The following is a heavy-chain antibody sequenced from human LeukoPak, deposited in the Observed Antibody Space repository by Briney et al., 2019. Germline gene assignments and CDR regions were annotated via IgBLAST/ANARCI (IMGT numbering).Heavy chain of an antibody. D-gene: IGHD3-22*01. CDR3: AREGSPEPQITMIVADMKWFDP. Sequence: SETLSLTCAVYGGSFSGYYWSWIRQPPGKGLEWIGEINHSGSTNYNPSLKSRVTISVDTSKNQFSLKLSSVTAADTAVYYCAREGSPEPQITMIVADMKWFDPWGQGTLVTVSS. J-gene: IGHJ5*02. CDR1: GGSFSGYY. V-gene: IGHV4-34*01. CDR2: INHSGST.